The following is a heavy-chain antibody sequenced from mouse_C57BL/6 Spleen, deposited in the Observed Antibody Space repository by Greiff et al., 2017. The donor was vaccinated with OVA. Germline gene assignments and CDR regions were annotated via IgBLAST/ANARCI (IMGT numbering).Heavy chain of an antibody. J-gene: IGHJ3*01. CDR2: IDPSDSET. CDR1: GYTFTSYW. Sequence: QVQLQQSGAELVRPGSSVKLSCKASGYTFTSYWMHWVKQRPIQGLEWIGNIDPSDSETHYNQKFKDKATLTVDKSSSTAYMQLSSLTSEDSAVYYCARGGGYGYDGEATWFAYWGQGTLVTVSA. D-gene: IGHD2-2*01. V-gene: IGHV1-52*01. CDR3: ARGGGYGYDGEATWFAY.